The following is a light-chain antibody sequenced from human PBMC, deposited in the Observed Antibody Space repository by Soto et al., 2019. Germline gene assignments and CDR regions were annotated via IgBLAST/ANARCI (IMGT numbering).Light chain of an antibody. V-gene: IGLV2-14*03. J-gene: IGLJ2*01. Sequence: QSVLTQPASVSGSPGQSTTISYTGTSSDVGAYNHISWYQQHPGKAPKLLIYDVSNRPSGLSNRFSGSKSGNTASLTIAGLQADDEADYYCSSHASGSTLIFGGGTKLTVL. CDR2: DVS. CDR1: SSDVGAYNH. CDR3: SSHASGSTLI.